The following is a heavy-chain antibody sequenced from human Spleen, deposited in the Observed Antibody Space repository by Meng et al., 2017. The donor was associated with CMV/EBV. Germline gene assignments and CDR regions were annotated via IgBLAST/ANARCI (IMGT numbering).Heavy chain of an antibody. V-gene: IGHV3-74*03. J-gene: IGHJ6*02. Sequence: LSLTCAASGFIFSRYWMHWVRQAPGKGLVWVSRINPDGSDTTYADSVKGRFTISRDNAKNTLYLQMNSLRAEDTAVYYCAKVGGIPAARYGMDVWGQGTTVTVSS. CDR1: GFIFSRYW. D-gene: IGHD2-2*01. CDR2: INPDGSDT. CDR3: AKVGGIPAARYGMDV.